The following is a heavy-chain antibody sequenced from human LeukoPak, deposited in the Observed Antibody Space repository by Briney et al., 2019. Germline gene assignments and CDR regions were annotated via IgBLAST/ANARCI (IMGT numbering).Heavy chain of an antibody. CDR1: GLTFSSSW. CDR2: INPDGNKK. CDR3: ARDLAYSRLDY. J-gene: IGHJ4*02. D-gene: IGHD5-18*01. Sequence: GGSLRLSCAVSGLTFSSSWMDWVRQAPGEGLEWVASINPDGNKKYSADSVKGRFTISRDNAENSLYLQMNSLRVEDTAFYYCARDLAYSRLDYWGQGMLVTVSS. V-gene: IGHV3-7*01.